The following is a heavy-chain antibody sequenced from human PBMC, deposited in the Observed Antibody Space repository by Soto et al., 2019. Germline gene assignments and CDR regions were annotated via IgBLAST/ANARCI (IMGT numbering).Heavy chain of an antibody. Sequence: GASVKVSCKASGYTFTSYDINWVRRATGQGLEWMGWMNPNSGNTGYAQKFQGRVTMTRNTSISTAYMELSSLRSEDTAVYYCARGYILTGYFPWDYWGQGTLVTVSS. V-gene: IGHV1-8*01. CDR3: ARGYILTGYFPWDY. CDR2: MNPNSGNT. J-gene: IGHJ4*02. CDR1: GYTFTSYD. D-gene: IGHD3-9*01.